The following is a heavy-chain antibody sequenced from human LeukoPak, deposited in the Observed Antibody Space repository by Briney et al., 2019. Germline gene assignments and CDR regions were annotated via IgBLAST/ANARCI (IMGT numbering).Heavy chain of an antibody. J-gene: IGHJ5*02. D-gene: IGHD2-15*01. CDR1: GFTFSNYA. CDR3: ARDFRCSGGSCYLNWFDP. V-gene: IGHV3-30*04. CDR2: ISYDGSNK. Sequence: PGGSLRLSCAASGFTFSNYALHWVRQAPGKGLEWVAVISYDGSNKFYADSVRGRFTISRDNSKNTLFLQMNSLRPEDTAVYYCARDFRCSGGSCYLNWFDPWGQGTLVTVSS.